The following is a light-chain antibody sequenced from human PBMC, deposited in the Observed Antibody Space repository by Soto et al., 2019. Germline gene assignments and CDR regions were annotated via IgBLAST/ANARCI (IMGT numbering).Light chain of an antibody. V-gene: IGKV1-39*01. J-gene: IGKJ4*01. CDR3: QQSCSTHLT. Sequence: DIQMTQSPSSLSASVGDRVTITCRASQSISNYLKWYQRKPGKAPEFLIYAASSLQSGFPSRFSCSGSGTGFTLTISSLQPAGFSTYYCQQSCSTHLTFGGGTKEEMK. CDR1: QSISNY. CDR2: AAS.